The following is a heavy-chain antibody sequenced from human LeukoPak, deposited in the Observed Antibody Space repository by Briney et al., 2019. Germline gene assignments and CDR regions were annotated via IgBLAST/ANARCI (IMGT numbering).Heavy chain of an antibody. J-gene: IGHJ4*02. CDR2: IYTSGST. Sequence: SETLSLTCTVSGGSLSSYYWSWIRQPAGKGLEWIGRIYTSGSTNYNPSLKSRVTMSVDTSKNQFSLKLSSVTAADTAVYYCARNYDILGYFDYWGQGTLVTVSS. D-gene: IGHD3-9*01. V-gene: IGHV4-4*07. CDR3: ARNYDILGYFDY. CDR1: GGSLSSYY.